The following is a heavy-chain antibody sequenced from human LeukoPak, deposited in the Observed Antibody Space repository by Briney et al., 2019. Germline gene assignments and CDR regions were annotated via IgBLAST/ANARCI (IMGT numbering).Heavy chain of an antibody. V-gene: IGHV3-7*01. J-gene: IGHJ4*02. CDR2: IKQDGSEK. Sequence: PPGGSLRLSCAASGFTFSSYWMSWVRQAPGKGLEWVANIKQDGSEKYYVDSVKGRFTISRDNAKNSLYLQMNSLRAEDTAVYYCAREGYCSGGSCYFDRYFDYWGQGTLVTVSS. D-gene: IGHD2-15*01. CDR1: GFTFSSYW. CDR3: AREGYCSGGSCYFDRYFDY.